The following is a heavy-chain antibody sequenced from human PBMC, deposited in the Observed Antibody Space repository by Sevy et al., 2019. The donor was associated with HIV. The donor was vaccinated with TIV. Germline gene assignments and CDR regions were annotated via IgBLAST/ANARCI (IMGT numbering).Heavy chain of an antibody. J-gene: IGHJ4*02. CDR2: ISSSGSYI. V-gene: IGHV3-21*01. D-gene: IGHD6-13*01. CDR3: ARGMAATPRDFDY. CDR1: GFAFISYS. Sequence: GGSLRLSCAASGFAFISYSMNWVRQAPGKGLEWVSSISSSGSYIYYADSMKVRFTISRDNAKNSLYLQMNSLRADDTAVYYCARGMAATPRDFDYWGQGTLVTVSS.